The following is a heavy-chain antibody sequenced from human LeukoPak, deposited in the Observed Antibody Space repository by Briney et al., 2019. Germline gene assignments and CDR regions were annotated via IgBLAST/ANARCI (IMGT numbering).Heavy chain of an antibody. V-gene: IGHV3-74*01. Sequence: GGSLRLSCAASGFTFSSYWMHWVRQAPGKGLVWVSRISTDGSTTTYADSVKGRFTISRDNAKNTAYLQMNSLRAEDTAVYYCARPPIAAAGTGDYWGQGTLVTVSS. J-gene: IGHJ4*02. D-gene: IGHD6-13*01. CDR3: ARPPIAAAGTGDY. CDR1: GFTFSSYW. CDR2: ISTDGSTT.